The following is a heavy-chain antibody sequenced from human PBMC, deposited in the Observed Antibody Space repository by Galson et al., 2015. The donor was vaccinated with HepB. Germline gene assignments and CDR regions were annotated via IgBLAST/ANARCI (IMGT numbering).Heavy chain of an antibody. D-gene: IGHD1-26*01. CDR3: ARHLGASFDP. CDR2: IHSTGST. V-gene: IGHV4-31*02. Sequence: PGKGLEWIGYIHSTGSTYYQSSLESRVSISRDMSKNLFSLRLSSVTAADTATYYCARHLGASFDPWGQGTLVTVSS. J-gene: IGHJ5*02.